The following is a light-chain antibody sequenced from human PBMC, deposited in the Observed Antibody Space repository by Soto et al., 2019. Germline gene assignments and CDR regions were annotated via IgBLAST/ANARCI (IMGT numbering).Light chain of an antibody. Sequence: DIQMTQSPSSLSASVGDRVTITCRASQGISSWLAWYQQKPEEAPKSLIYAASDLQTGVPSRFSGSGSGTDFILNISSLQPEDSATYYCQQYNSYPYTFGQGTKLEIK. CDR2: AAS. J-gene: IGKJ2*01. CDR3: QQYNSYPYT. CDR1: QGISSW. V-gene: IGKV1D-16*01.